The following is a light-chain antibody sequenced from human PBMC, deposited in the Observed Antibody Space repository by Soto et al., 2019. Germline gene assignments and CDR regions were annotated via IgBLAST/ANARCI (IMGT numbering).Light chain of an antibody. J-gene: IGLJ1*01. CDR3: QPYDSSLSGPSFV. Sequence: QSVLTQPPSVSGAPGQRVTISCTGSSSNIGAGYDVHWYQQLPGTAPKLLIYGNTNRPSGVPDRFSGSKSGTSASLAITGLQAEDEADYYCQPYDSSLSGPSFVFGTGTKLTV. V-gene: IGLV1-40*01. CDR1: SSNIGAGYD. CDR2: GNT.